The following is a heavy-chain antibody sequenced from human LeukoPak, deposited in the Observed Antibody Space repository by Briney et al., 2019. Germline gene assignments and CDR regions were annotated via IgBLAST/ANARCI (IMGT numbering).Heavy chain of an antibody. Sequence: SETLSLTCTVSGGSSSSHYWSRVRQPPGKGLEWIGYMFDTGRTKDNPSLKSRVTLSADTSKNQFSLRLSSVTAADTAVYYCATIKRGSIFGYFDFWGQGILVTVSS. CDR1: GGSSSSHY. CDR3: ATIKRGSIFGYFDF. CDR2: MFDTGRT. J-gene: IGHJ4*01. D-gene: IGHD5-18*01. V-gene: IGHV4-59*11.